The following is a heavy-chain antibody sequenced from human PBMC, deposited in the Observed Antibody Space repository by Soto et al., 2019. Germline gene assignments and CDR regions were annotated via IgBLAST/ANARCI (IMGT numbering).Heavy chain of an antibody. CDR1: GYSFTSYW. D-gene: IGHD2-15*01. CDR2: IYPGDSDT. V-gene: IGHV5-51*01. Sequence: PGESLKISCKGSGYSFTSYWISWVRQMPGKGLEWMGIIYPGDSDTRYSPSFQGQVTISADKSISTAYLQWSSLKASDTAMYYCARQMGSRPSYYYYGMDVWGQGTTVTVSS. CDR3: ARQMGSRPSYYYYGMDV. J-gene: IGHJ6*02.